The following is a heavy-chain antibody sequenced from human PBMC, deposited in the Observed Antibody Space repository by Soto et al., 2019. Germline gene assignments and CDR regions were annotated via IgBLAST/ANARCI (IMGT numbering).Heavy chain of an antibody. CDR2: ISSSSSYI. Sequence: GGSLRLSCAASGFTFSSYSMNWVRQAPGKGLEWVSSISSSSSYIYYADSVKGRFPISRDNAKNSLYLQMNSLRAEDTAVYYCARFDGYYDILTGYSPFDYWGQGTLVTVSS. V-gene: IGHV3-21*01. CDR3: ARFDGYYDILTGYSPFDY. D-gene: IGHD3-9*01. J-gene: IGHJ4*02. CDR1: GFTFSSYS.